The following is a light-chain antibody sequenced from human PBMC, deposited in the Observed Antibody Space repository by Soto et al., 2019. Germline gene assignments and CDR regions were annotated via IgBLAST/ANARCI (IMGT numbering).Light chain of an antibody. V-gene: IGKV2D-29*01. Sequence: DIVMTQSPLSLSVTPGQPASISCKSSQSLLHSDGKTCLYWYLQKPGQPPQLLISAVSNRFSGGPDRLCGSGSGTDFKLKISRVEAEDVGIYYCVQSIKLPSITFGQGARLEIK. J-gene: IGKJ5*01. CDR2: AVS. CDR1: QSLLHSDGKTC. CDR3: VQSIKLPSIT.